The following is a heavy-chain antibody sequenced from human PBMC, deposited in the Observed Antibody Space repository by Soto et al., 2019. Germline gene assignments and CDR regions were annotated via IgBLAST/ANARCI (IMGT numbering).Heavy chain of an antibody. CDR2: MNPNSGNT. J-gene: IGHJ4*01. Sequence: ASVKVSCKASGYTFTSYDINWVRQATGQGLEWMGWMNPNSGNTGYAQKFQGRVTMTRNTSISTAYMELSSLRSEDTAVYYCARGYSDILTVYYILPLDYWGHGTMVTVCS. D-gene: IGHD3-9*01. V-gene: IGHV1-8*01. CDR3: ARGYSDILTVYYILPLDY. CDR1: GYTFTSYD.